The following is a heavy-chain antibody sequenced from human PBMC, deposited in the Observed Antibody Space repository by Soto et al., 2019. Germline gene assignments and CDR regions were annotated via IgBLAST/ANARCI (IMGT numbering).Heavy chain of an antibody. CDR3: AREGNIAEDSYYYVDV. J-gene: IGHJ6*03. CDR1: GYTFTGYY. CDR2: INPNSGGT. V-gene: IGHV1-2*04. Sequence: ASVKVSCKASGYTFTGYYMHWVRQAPGQGLEWMGWINPNSGGTNYAQKFQGWVTMTRDTSISTACMELSRLRSDDTAVYYCAREGNIAEDSYYYVDVWGKGTTVTVSS. D-gene: IGHD6-13*01.